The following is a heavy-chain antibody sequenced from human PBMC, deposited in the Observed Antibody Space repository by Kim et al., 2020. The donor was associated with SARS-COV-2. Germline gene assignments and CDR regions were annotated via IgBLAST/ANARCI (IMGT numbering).Heavy chain of an antibody. J-gene: IGHJ6*02. CDR3: ASRWVSGNYYYYGMDV. D-gene: IGHD2-15*01. CDR1: GFTFSSYE. Sequence: GGSLRLSCAASGFTFSSYEMNWVRQAPGKGLEWVSYISSSGSTIYYADSVKGRFTISRDNAKNSLYLQMNSLRAEDTAVYYCASRWVSGNYYYYGMDVWGQGTTVTVSS. V-gene: IGHV3-48*03. CDR2: ISSSGSTI.